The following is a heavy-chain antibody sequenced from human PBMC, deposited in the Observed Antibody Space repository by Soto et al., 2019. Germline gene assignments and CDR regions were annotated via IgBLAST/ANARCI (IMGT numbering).Heavy chain of an antibody. CDR2: IYHSGST. CDR1: GGSISSGGYY. Sequence: SETLSLTCAVSGGSISSGGYYWSWIRHHPGKGLEWIGYIYHSGSTYYNPSLKSRVTISADTSKNQFSLKLSSVTAADTAMYYCARDEVGGYGEYDGYFDLWGRGTLVTVSS. D-gene: IGHD4-17*01. J-gene: IGHJ2*01. CDR3: ARDEVGGYGEYDGYFDL. V-gene: IGHV4-31*11.